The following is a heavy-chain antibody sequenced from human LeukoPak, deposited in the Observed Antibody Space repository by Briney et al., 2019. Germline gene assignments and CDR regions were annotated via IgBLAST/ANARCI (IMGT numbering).Heavy chain of an antibody. V-gene: IGHV3-7*01. Sequence: PGGSLRLSCEASGFTFSSYWMSWVRQAPGKGLEWVANIKQDGSEKYYVDSVKGRLTISRDNAKNSLYLQMNSLRAEDTAVYYCARDGGTHGLWGQGTLVTVSS. J-gene: IGHJ4*02. D-gene: IGHD3-16*01. CDR2: IKQDGSEK. CDR3: ARDGGTHGL. CDR1: GFTFSSYW.